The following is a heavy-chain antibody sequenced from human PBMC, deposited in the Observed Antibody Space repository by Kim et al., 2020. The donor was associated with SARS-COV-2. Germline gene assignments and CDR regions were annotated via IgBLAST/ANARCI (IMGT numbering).Heavy chain of an antibody. Sequence: GESLKISCKGSGYTFTTSWIAWVRQMPGKGLEYMGIIYPGDSGTRYNQSFEGQVTISDDKSISPVFLHWGSLKASDTAMYYCARSYGDQAFDVWGQGTM. J-gene: IGHJ3*01. CDR1: GYTFTTSW. CDR3: ARSYGDQAFDV. CDR2: IYPGDSGT. D-gene: IGHD4-17*01. V-gene: IGHV5-51*01.